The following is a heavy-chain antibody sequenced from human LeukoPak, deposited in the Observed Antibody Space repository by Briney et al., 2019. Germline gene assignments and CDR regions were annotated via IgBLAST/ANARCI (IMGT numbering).Heavy chain of an antibody. D-gene: IGHD3-22*01. J-gene: IGHJ4*02. Sequence: GGSLRLSCAASGFTFSNAWMNWVRQAPGKGLEWVGRIKSKADGGISDYAEPVKGRFTFSRDDSKDTLYLLMNGLKTEDTAVYYCTTTYHYDSSPGSFDYWGQGTLVTVSS. V-gene: IGHV3-15*01. CDR2: IKSKADGGIS. CDR3: TTTYHYDSSPGSFDY. CDR1: GFTFSNAW.